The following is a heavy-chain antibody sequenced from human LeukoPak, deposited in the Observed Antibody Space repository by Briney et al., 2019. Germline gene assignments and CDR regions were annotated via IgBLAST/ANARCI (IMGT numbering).Heavy chain of an antibody. CDR2: CCPSGNP. V-gene: IGHV4-4*07. CDR3: VRDRRGDYGVDY. D-gene: IGHD4-17*01. J-gene: IGHJ4*02. Sequence: SETLSLTCIVSGDSISSYSWSWIRQPAGKGLEWIGRCCPSGNPNYNPSLQSRVTMSVDTSKRQFPLKMTSVTAADTAVYYCVRDRRGDYGVDYWGQGTLVTVSS. CDR1: GDSISSYS.